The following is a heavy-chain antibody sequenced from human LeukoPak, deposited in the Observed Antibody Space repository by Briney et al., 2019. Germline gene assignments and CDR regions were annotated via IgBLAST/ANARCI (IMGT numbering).Heavy chain of an antibody. Sequence: PGGSLRLSCAASGFTFSTDWMHWVRQAPGKGLVWVSRINSAGSSTNCADSVKGRFTISRDNAKNTLYLQMNSLRAEDTAVYYCARATPGWWELQRWGQGTLVTVSS. J-gene: IGHJ4*02. CDR3: ARATPGWWELQR. V-gene: IGHV3-74*01. CDR2: INSAGSST. CDR1: GFTFSTDW. D-gene: IGHD1-26*01.